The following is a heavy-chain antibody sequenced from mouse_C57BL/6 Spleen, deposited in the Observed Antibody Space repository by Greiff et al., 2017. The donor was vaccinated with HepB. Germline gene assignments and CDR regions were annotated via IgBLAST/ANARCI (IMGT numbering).Heavy chain of an antibody. CDR2: ISSGGDYI. D-gene: IGHD2-4*01. CDR3: TREDDYDDWYFDV. J-gene: IGHJ1*03. Sequence: EVKLVESGEGLVKPGGSLKLSCAASGFTFSSYAMSWVRQTPEKRLEWVAYISSGGDYIYYADTVKGRFTISRDNARNTLYLQMSSLKSEDTAMYYCTREDDYDDWYFDVWGTGTTVTVSS. V-gene: IGHV5-9-1*02. CDR1: GFTFSSYA.